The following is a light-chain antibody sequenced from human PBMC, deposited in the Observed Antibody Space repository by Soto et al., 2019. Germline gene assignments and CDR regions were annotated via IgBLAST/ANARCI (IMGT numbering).Light chain of an antibody. CDR1: QSVSVY. Sequence: DIVLTQSPATLSLSPGERATLSCKASQSVSVYLAWYQQKPGQAPRLLIYDASNRATGIPARFSGSGSGTDFTLTISGLEPEDVAVYYCQQRSNWPWTLGQGTKVDIK. V-gene: IGKV3-11*01. J-gene: IGKJ1*01. CDR3: QQRSNWPWT. CDR2: DAS.